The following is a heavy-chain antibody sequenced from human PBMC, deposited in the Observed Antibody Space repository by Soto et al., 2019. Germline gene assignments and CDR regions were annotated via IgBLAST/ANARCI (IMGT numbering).Heavy chain of an antibody. CDR2: INPKSGDT. J-gene: IGHJ4*02. CDR3: ARGSPRMGALPTY. Sequence: MSWVLQAPGQGLEWMGWINPKSGDTNYAQKFQGRVSMTRDTSITTAYMEVSRLKSDDTAVYYCARGSPRMGALPTYWGQGTLVTVSS. V-gene: IGHV1-2*02. D-gene: IGHD1-26*01.